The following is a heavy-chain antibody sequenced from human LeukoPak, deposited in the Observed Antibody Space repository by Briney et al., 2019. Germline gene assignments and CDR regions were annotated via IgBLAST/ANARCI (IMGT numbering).Heavy chain of an antibody. CDR3: ARARYFDWLLPSYFDY. D-gene: IGHD3-9*01. CDR1: GYTFTGYY. CDR2: INPNSGGT. Sequence: ASVKVSCKASGYTFTGYYMHWVRQAPGQGLEWMGWINPNSGGTNYAQKFQGRVTMTRDTSISTAYMELSRLRSDGTAVYYCARARYFDWLLPSYFDYWGQGTLVTVSS. J-gene: IGHJ4*02. V-gene: IGHV1-2*02.